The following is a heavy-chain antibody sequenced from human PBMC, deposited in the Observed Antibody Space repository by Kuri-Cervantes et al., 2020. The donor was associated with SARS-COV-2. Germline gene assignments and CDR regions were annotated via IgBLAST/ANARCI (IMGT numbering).Heavy chain of an antibody. CDR2: IYYSGST. CDR3: ARHRGTIFGAVIWWFDP. CDR1: GGSISSYY. J-gene: IGHJ5*02. D-gene: IGHD3-3*01. V-gene: IGHV4-59*08. Sequence: SETLSLTCTVSGGSISSYYWSWIRQPPGKGLEWIGYIYYSGSTNYNPSLKSRVTISVDTSKNQFSLKLSSVTAADTAVYYCARHRGTIFGAVIWWFDPWGQGTLVTVSS.